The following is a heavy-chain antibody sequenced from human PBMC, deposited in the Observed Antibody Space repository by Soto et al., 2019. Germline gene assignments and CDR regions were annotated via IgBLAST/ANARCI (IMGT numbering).Heavy chain of an antibody. D-gene: IGHD1-1*01. CDR2: ISAHNGNT. CDR3: ARGRYGDY. J-gene: IGHJ4*02. V-gene: IGHV1-18*01. CDR1: GYAFTTYG. Sequence: QVHLVQSGAEVKKPGASVKASCKGSGYAFTTYGITWVRQAPGQGLEWMGWISAHNGNTNYAQKLQGRVTVTRDTSTSTAYMELRSLRYDDTAVYYCARGRYGDYWGQGALVTVSS.